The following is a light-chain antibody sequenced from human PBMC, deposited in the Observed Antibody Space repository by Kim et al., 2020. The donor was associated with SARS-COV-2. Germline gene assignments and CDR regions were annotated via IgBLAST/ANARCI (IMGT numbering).Light chain of an antibody. CDR1: QIISSY. CDR2: AAS. CDR3: QHSYSTPLT. J-gene: IGKJ4*01. V-gene: IGKV1-39*01. Sequence: ASVGDRVTITCRARQIISSYLNWYQQKPGKAPKLLIYAASSLQSGVPSRFSGSGSGTDFTLTISSLQPEDFATYYCQHSYSTPLTFGGGTKVDIK.